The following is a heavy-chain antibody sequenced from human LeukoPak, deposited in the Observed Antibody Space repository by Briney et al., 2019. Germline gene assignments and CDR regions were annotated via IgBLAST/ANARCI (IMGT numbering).Heavy chain of an antibody. V-gene: IGHV3-23*01. D-gene: IGHD3-16*01. Sequence: GGSLRLSCAASGFIFSNYALMWLRQSPGKGLEWVSAIRGSGGGTFYADTVKGRFTISRDNSKNTLFLQMNSLRAEDTAVYYCAKYGGHPLPHYYLDYWGQGTQVTVSS. J-gene: IGHJ4*02. CDR2: IRGSGGGT. CDR1: GFIFSNYA. CDR3: AKYGGHPLPHYYLDY.